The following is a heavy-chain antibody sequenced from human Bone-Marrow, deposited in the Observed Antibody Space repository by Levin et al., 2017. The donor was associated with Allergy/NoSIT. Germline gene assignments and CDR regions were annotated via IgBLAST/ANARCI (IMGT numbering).Heavy chain of an antibody. CDR1: GYSFGTFE. V-gene: IGHV1-8*01. CDR3: TRGYSGSSPLDF. CDR2: LKPNSADT. Sequence: GESLKISCKTSGYSFGTFEINWVRQAPGQGLEWLGWLKPNSADTGYAQKFQGRVTMTSDTAITTAYMELTSLTSDDTAVYYCTRGYSGSSPLDFWGQGTVVTVSS. D-gene: IGHD1-26*01. J-gene: IGHJ4*02.